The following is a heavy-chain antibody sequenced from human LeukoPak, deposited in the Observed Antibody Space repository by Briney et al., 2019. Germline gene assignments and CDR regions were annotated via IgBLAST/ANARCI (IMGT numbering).Heavy chain of an antibody. J-gene: IGHJ4*02. Sequence: PSETLSLTCTVSGGSVSSGSYYWSWIRQPPGKGLEWIGYIYYSGSTNYNPSLKSRVTISVDTSKNQFSLKLSSVTAADTAAYYCARTVEWFGELRGFYFDYWGQGTLVTVSS. D-gene: IGHD3-10*01. CDR1: GGSVSSGSYY. CDR3: ARTVEWFGELRGFYFDY. CDR2: IYYSGST. V-gene: IGHV4-61*01.